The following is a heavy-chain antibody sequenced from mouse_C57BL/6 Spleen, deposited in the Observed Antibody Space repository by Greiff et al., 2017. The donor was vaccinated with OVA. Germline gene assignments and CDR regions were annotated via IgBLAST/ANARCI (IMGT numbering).Heavy chain of an antibody. D-gene: IGHD1-1*01. CDR3: TRGRYYYGSRYVDY. Sequence: QVQLQKSGAELVRPGASVTLSCKASGYTFPDYEMHWVKQTPVHGLEWIGAIDPATGGTAYNQKFKGKAILTADKSSSTAYMELRSLTSEDSAVYYCTRGRYYYGSRYVDYWGQGTTLTVSS. J-gene: IGHJ2*01. CDR2: IDPATGGT. CDR1: GYTFPDYE. V-gene: IGHV1-15*01.